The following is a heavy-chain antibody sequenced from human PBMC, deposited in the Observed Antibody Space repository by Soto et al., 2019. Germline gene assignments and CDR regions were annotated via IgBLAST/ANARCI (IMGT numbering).Heavy chain of an antibody. D-gene: IGHD3-10*01. CDR3: ARTYSASGSYSY. J-gene: IGHJ4*02. CDR1: GGSISSYY. CDR2: IYYSGNT. V-gene: IGHV4-59*08. Sequence: PSETLSLTCTVSGGSISSYYWSWIRQPPGKGLEWIGCIYYSGNTYYSPSLKSRVTLSVDTSKNQFSLQLSSVTAADTAFYYCARTYSASGSYSYWAQGTLVTSPQ.